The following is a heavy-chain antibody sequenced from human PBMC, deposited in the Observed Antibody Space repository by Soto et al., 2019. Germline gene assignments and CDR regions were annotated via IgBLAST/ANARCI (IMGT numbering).Heavy chain of an antibody. J-gene: IGHJ3*02. Sequence: GGSLRLSCAASGFTFSSYAMSWVRQAPGKGLEWVSAISGSGGSTYYADSVKGRITISRDNSKNTLYLQMNSLRAEDTAVYYCAKDPSFMITFGGVIVIPGDDAFDIWGQGTMVTVSS. CDR2: ISGSGGST. CDR1: GFTFSSYA. CDR3: AKDPSFMITFGGVIVIPGDDAFDI. V-gene: IGHV3-23*01. D-gene: IGHD3-16*02.